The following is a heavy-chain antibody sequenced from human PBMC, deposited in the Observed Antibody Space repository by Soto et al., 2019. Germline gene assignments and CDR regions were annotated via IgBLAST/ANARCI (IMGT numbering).Heavy chain of an antibody. CDR2: TSGSGGRT. Sequence: EVQLLESGGNLIQPGGSLRLSCAASGFTFRNYAMSWVRQAPGAGPEWVSGTSGSGGRTYYADSVKGRFTISRDNSNNALFLQMNSLRAEDTALYYCAKDPNGDYVGAFDIWGRGTMVTVSS. CDR3: AKDPNGDYVGAFDI. V-gene: IGHV3-23*01. CDR1: GFTFRNYA. D-gene: IGHD4-17*01. J-gene: IGHJ3*02.